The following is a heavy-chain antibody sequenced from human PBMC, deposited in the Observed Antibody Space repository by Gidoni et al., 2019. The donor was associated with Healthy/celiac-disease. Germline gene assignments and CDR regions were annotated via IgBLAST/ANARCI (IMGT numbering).Heavy chain of an antibody. CDR1: GGSFSGYS. V-gene: IGHV4-34*01. Sequence: QVQLQQWGAGLLKPSETLSLTCAVYGGSFSGYSWSWIRQPPGKGREGIGEINHSGSTNYNPSLKSRVTISVDTSKNQFSLKLSSVTAADTAVYYCARLMDYYDSSGYYSPYYYYYYGMDVWGQGTTVTVSS. J-gene: IGHJ6*02. D-gene: IGHD3-22*01. CDR2: INHSGST. CDR3: ARLMDYYDSSGYYSPYYYYYYGMDV.